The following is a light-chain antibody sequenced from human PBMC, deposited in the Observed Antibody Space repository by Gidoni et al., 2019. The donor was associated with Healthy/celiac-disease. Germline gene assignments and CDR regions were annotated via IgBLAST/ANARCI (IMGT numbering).Light chain of an antibody. V-gene: IGKV1-13*02. CDR3: QQFNSYPF. CDR1: QGISSA. J-gene: IGKJ3*01. CDR2: DAS. Sequence: AIQLTPSPSSLSASVGDRVTITCRASQGISSALAWYQQKPGKAPKLLIYDASSLESGVPSRFSGSGSGTDFTLTISSLQPEDFATYYCQQFNSYPFFXPXTKVDIK.